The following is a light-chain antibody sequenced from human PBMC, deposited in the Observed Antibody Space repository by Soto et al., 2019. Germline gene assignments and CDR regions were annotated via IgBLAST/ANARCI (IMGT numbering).Light chain of an antibody. V-gene: IGKV1-9*01. CDR2: AAS. CDR3: QQLNSYPYT. Sequence: DIPLTQSPSFLSASVGDRVTITCRASQGISSYLAWYQQKPGKAPKLLIYAASTLQSGVTSRFSGSGSGTEFTLTISSLQPEDFATYYCQQLNSYPYTFGQGTKLEIK. J-gene: IGKJ2*01. CDR1: QGISSY.